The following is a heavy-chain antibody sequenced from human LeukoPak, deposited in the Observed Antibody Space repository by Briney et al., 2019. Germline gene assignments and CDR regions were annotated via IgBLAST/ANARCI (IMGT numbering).Heavy chain of an antibody. D-gene: IGHD6-13*01. V-gene: IGHV1-2*02. CDR1: GYTFTGYY. J-gene: IGHJ4*02. CDR3: ARDLAADLDY. Sequence: ASVKVSCKASGYTFTGYYMHWVRQVPGQGLEWMGWINPNSGVTNYAQMFQGRVTMARDTSINTAYMELRRLRSDDTAVYYCARDLAADLDYWGQGTLVTVSS. CDR2: INPNSGVT.